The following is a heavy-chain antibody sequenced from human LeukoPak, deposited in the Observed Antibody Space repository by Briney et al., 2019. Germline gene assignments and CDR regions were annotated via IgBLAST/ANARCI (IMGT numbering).Heavy chain of an antibody. J-gene: IGHJ6*02. V-gene: IGHV3-30-3*01. Sequence: PGGSLRLSCAASGFTFSSYAMHWVRQAPGKGLEWVAVISYDGSNKYYADSVKGRFTISRDNSKNTLYLQMNSLRAEDTAAYYCARDPRNVDTDYYYGMDVWGQGTTVTVSS. CDR2: ISYDGSNK. CDR1: GFTFSSYA. D-gene: IGHD5-18*01. CDR3: ARDPRNVDTDYYYGMDV.